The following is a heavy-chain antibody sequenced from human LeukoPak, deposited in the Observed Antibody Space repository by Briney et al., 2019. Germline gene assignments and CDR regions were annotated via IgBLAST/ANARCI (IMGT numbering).Heavy chain of an antibody. V-gene: IGHV3-30*02. CDR3: ARDPEYCSSTSCYPADY. J-gene: IGHJ4*02. Sequence: GGSLRLSCAASGFTFSSYGMHWVRQAPGKGLEWVAFIRYDGSNKYYADSVKGRFTISRDNSKNTLYLQMNSLRAEDTAVYYCARDPEYCSSTSCYPADYWGQGTLVTVSS. D-gene: IGHD2-2*01. CDR1: GFTFSSYG. CDR2: IRYDGSNK.